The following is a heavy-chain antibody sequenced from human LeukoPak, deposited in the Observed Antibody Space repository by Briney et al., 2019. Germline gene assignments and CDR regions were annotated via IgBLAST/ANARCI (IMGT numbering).Heavy chain of an antibody. CDR2: IKSKTDGGTT. Sequence: PGGSLRLSCAASGFTFSNAWMSWVRQAPGKGLEWVGRIKSKTDGGTTDYAAPVKGRFTISRDDSKNTLYLQMNSLKTEDTAVYYCTTDLDPVYSSSWYGIDYWGQGTLVTVSS. J-gene: IGHJ4*02. D-gene: IGHD6-13*01. CDR3: TTDLDPVYSSSWYGIDY. V-gene: IGHV3-15*01. CDR1: GFTFSNAW.